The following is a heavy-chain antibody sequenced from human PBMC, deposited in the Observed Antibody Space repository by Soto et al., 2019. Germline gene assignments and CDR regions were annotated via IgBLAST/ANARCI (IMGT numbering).Heavy chain of an antibody. J-gene: IGHJ1*01. Sequence: QVQLVESGGGLVQPGRSLRLSCAASGLTFSTSILHWVRQTPDKGLEWIALISGDATAKTYAESVKGRFTISRDNFKNTVFLEMNSLTADDTAVYYCAREDESSGRAGTFQQWGQGTLVTVSA. D-gene: IGHD3-22*01. CDR1: GLTFSTSI. CDR3: AREDESSGRAGTFQQ. V-gene: IGHV3-30-3*01. CDR2: ISGDATAK.